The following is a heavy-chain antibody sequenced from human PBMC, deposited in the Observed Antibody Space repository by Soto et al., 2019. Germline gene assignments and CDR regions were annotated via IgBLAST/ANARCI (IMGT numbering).Heavy chain of an antibody. Sequence: PGASLRLPRSPSGFTFSSYSMHWVRQAPGKGLEYVSSISTTGGSTHYADSVKGRFTISRDNSKNTQYLQMSSLRADDTAVYYCVKGEYYYDSSGYYPFDYWGQGT. CDR3: VKGEYYYDSSGYYPFDY. J-gene: IGHJ4*02. D-gene: IGHD3-22*01. V-gene: IGHV3-64D*06. CDR2: ISTTGGST. CDR1: GFTFSSYS.